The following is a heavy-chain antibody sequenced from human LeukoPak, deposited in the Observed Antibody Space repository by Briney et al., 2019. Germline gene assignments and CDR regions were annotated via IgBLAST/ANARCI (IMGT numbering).Heavy chain of an antibody. Sequence: GGSLRLSCAASGFTFSSYWMHWVRQAPGKGLVWVSRINSDGSSISYADSVKGRFTISRDNAKNTLYLQMNSLRAEDTAVYYCARGTIGWAGVDYWGQGTLVTVSS. J-gene: IGHJ4*02. CDR3: ARGTIGWAGVDY. D-gene: IGHD6-19*01. CDR1: GFTFSSYW. CDR2: INSDGSSI. V-gene: IGHV3-74*01.